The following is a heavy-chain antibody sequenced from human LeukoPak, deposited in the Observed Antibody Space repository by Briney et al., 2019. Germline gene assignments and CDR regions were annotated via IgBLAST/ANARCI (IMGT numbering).Heavy chain of an antibody. CDR3: AKDLHYYTSDV. CDR1: GFTFSSYS. CDR2: ISSSSSYI. J-gene: IGHJ6*02. Sequence: GGSLRLSCAASGFTFSSYSMNWVRQAPGKGLEWVSSISSSSSYIYYADSVKGRFTISRDNAKNSLFLQMNSLTAEDAAVYYCAKDLHYYTSDVWGQGTTVTVSS. V-gene: IGHV3-21*01. D-gene: IGHD3-22*01.